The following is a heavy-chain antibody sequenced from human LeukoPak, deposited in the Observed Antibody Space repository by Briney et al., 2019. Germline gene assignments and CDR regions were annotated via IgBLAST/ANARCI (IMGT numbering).Heavy chain of an antibody. V-gene: IGHV3-7*01. Sequence: GGSLRLSCAASGFTFSTYSMNWVRQAPGKGLEWVANIKQDGSEKYYADSVKGRFTISGDNTKNSLSLQMNSLRTEDTAVYYCARAGSNWNYVYWGQGTLVTVSS. CDR1: GFTFSTYS. CDR3: ARAGSNWNYVY. J-gene: IGHJ4*02. D-gene: IGHD1-7*01. CDR2: IKQDGSEK.